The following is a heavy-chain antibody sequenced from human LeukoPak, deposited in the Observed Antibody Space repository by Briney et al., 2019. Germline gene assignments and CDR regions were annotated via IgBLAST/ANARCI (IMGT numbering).Heavy chain of an antibody. J-gene: IGHJ4*02. Sequence: SETLSLTCSVSGGSISRHYWTWIRRPPGKGLEWIGYTHFSGTTNYNPSLKSRATISLDRAKNQISLTLTSVTAADTAVYFCARPKAAGSYDFWGQGTLVTVSS. CDR3: ARPKAAGSYDF. CDR1: GGSISRHY. V-gene: IGHV4-59*11. CDR2: THFSGTT. D-gene: IGHD6-13*01.